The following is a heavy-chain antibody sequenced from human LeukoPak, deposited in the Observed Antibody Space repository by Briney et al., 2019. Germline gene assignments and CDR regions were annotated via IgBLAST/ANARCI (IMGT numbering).Heavy chain of an antibody. CDR2: MNHSGRT. V-gene: IGHV4-34*01. J-gene: IGHJ4*02. Sequence: PSETLSLTCAVYVGSLSDYSWNWIRQPPGKGLEWIGEMNHSGRTNYNPSLKSPVTISIDTSQNRFSLKVSSVTAADTAMYYCARGRYIDWRRDPYYFEYWGQGTLVTVSS. CDR1: VGSLSDYS. D-gene: IGHD3-9*01. CDR3: ARGRYIDWRRDPYYFEY.